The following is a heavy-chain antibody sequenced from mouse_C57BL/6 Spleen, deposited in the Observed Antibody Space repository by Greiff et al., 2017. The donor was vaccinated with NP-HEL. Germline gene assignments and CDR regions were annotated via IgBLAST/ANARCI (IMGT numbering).Heavy chain of an antibody. D-gene: IGHD1-1*01. J-gene: IGHJ1*03. CDR2: IRSKSSNYAT. V-gene: IGHV10-3*01. CDR3: VRYPEYYYGGSWYFDV. Sequence: EVQRVESGGGLVQPKGSLKLSCAASGFTFNTYAMHWVRQAPGKGLEWVARIRSKSSNYATYYADSVKDRFTISRDDSQSMLYLQMNNLKAEDTAMYYCVRYPEYYYGGSWYFDVWGTGTTVTVSS. CDR1: GFTFNTYA.